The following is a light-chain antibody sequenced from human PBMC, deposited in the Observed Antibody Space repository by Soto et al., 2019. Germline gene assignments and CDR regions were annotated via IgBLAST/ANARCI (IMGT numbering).Light chain of an antibody. CDR2: DAS. CDR1: HSVSTY. J-gene: IGKJ4*01. Sequence: VLTQSPATLSLSPGERATLSCRVSHSVSTYLAWYQQKPGQAPRLLIYDASNRATGIPARFSGSRSGTDFTLTISRQEPEDSAVYYCHQRYDWLTFGGGTKVEIK. CDR3: HQRYDWLT. V-gene: IGKV3-11*01.